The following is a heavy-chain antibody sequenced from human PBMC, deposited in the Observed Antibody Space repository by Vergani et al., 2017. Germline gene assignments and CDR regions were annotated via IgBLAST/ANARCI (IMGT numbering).Heavy chain of an antibody. CDR1: GFTSSYYG. V-gene: IGHV3-30*03. CDR3: ATKSCGTPGCQIGYFRE. J-gene: IGHJ1*01. Sequence: QVHLVESGGGVVQPGRSLRLSCVVSGFTSSYYGMHWVRQAPGKGLEWVAVISYDGTQKYYADSVKGRFTISRDNSKSTLYLQINSLRTEETAVYYCATKSCGTPGCQIGYFREWGQGTLVTVSS. D-gene: IGHD1-1*01. CDR2: ISYDGTQK.